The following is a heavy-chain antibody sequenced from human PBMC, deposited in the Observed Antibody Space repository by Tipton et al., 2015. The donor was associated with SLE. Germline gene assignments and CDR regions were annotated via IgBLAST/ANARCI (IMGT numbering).Heavy chain of an antibody. D-gene: IGHD3-22*01. V-gene: IGHV4-59*11. CDR1: GGSISSHY. CDR3: ARLDSSGYYYTY. J-gene: IGHJ4*02. Sequence: TLSLTCTVSGGSISSHYWSWIRQPPGKGLEWIGYIYYSGSTNYNPSLKSRVTISVDTSKNQFSLKLSSVTAADTAVYYCARLDSSGYYYTYWGQGTLVTVSS. CDR2: IYYSGST.